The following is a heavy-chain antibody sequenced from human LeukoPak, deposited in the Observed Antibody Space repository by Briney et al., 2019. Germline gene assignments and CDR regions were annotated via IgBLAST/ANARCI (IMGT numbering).Heavy chain of an antibody. Sequence: SETLSLTCTVSGGSINSYYWSWIRQPPGKGLEWIGYIYYSGSTNYNPSLKSRVTISVDTSKNQFSLKLSSVTAADTAVYYCARVLGGSYYTPIDAFDIWGQGTMVTVSS. D-gene: IGHD1-26*01. J-gene: IGHJ3*02. CDR2: IYYSGST. V-gene: IGHV4-59*01. CDR1: GGSINSYY. CDR3: ARVLGGSYYTPIDAFDI.